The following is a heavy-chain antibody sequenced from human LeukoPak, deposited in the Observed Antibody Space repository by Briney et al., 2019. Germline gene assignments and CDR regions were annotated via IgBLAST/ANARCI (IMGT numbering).Heavy chain of an antibody. Sequence: PGGSLRLSCAASGFTFSSYEMNWVGQAPGKGLEWVPYISSSGSTIYYADSVKGRFTISRDNAKNSLYLQMNSLRAEDTAVYYCARESSSWYAYWGQGTLVTVSS. V-gene: IGHV3-48*03. D-gene: IGHD6-13*01. CDR1: GFTFSSYE. CDR2: ISSSGSTI. J-gene: IGHJ4*02. CDR3: ARESSSWYAY.